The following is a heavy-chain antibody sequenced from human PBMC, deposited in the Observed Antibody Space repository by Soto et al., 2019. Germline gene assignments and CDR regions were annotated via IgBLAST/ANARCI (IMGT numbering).Heavy chain of an antibody. Sequence: GSLRLSCAASGFIFSTYAMNWVRQAPGKGLEWVSVITGRGDRTEYADSVKGRFTISRDNSKNTLSLELNSLRDEDTAVYYCAKGAKCGSDCVGFDIWGQVLVVTVSS. CDR2: ITGRGDRT. CDR3: AKGAKCGSDCVGFDI. J-gene: IGHJ3*02. CDR1: GFIFSTYA. D-gene: IGHD2-21*01. V-gene: IGHV3-23*01.